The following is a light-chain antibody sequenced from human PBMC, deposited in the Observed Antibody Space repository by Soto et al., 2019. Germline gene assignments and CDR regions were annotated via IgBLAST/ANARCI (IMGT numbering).Light chain of an antibody. V-gene: IGLV1-44*01. J-gene: IGLJ2*01. CDR1: SSNVGTNS. Sequence: QSVLTQPPSASGTPGQRVTISCSGSSSNVGTNSVSWYQHLPGTAPKLIIYNNDRRPSGVPDRFSGSKSDTSASLAISGLQSEDESDYYCSAWNDSLTGLVFGGGTKLTVL. CDR3: SAWNDSLTGLV. CDR2: NND.